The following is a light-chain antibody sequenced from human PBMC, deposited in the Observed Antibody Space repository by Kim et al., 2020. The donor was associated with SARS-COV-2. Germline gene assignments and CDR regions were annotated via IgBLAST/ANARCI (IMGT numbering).Light chain of an antibody. V-gene: IGKV3-20*01. J-gene: IGKJ1*01. CDR1: QSVSRSY. CDR3: QQYAHSPLT. CDR2: GAS. Sequence: EIVLTQSPGTLSSSPGERATLSCRASQSVSRSYLAWYQQKPGQAPRLLIHGASNRATGIPDRFSGSESGTDFTLTISGLDPEDFAVYYCQQYAHSPLTFGQGTKVDIK.